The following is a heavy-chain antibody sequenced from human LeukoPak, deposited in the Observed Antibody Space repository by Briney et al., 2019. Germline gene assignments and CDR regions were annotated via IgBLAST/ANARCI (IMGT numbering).Heavy chain of an antibody. J-gene: IGHJ4*02. D-gene: IGHD4-23*01. CDR1: GGSISSYY. CDR3: ARYYGGNSGFNY. CDR2: IYYSGST. V-gene: IGHV4-59*01. Sequence: SETLSLTCTVSGGSISSYYWSWIRQPPGKGLKWIGYIYYSGSTNYNPSLKSRVTISVDTSKNQFSLKLSSVTAADTAVYYCARYYGGNSGFNYWGQGTLVTVSS.